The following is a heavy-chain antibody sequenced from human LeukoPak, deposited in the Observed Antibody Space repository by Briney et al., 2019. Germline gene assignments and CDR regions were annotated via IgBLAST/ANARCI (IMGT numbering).Heavy chain of an antibody. CDR3: ARGGYSGYVH. CDR2: INHSGST. V-gene: IGHV4-34*01. CDR1: GGSFSGYY. D-gene: IGHD5-12*01. J-gene: IGHJ4*02. Sequence: SETLSLTCAVYGGSFSGYYWSWLRQPPGKGLVWIGEINHSGSTNYNPSLKSRVSITIDTSKNQFSLKLSSVSAPDTTVYYCARGGYSGYVHWGQGTLVTVSS.